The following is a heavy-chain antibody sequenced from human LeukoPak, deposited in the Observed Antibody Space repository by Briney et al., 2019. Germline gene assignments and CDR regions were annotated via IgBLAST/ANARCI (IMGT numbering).Heavy chain of an antibody. Sequence: GGSLRLSCAASGFTFSSYGVHWVRQAPGKGLEWVAVISYDGSHKYYADSVKGRFTISRDNSKNTLYLQMNSLRAEDTAVYYCAKEPGETSLFVVDYWGQGTLVTVSS. J-gene: IGHJ4*02. V-gene: IGHV3-30*18. CDR1: GFTFSSYG. CDR2: ISYDGSHK. CDR3: AKEPGETSLFVVDY. D-gene: IGHD3-10*01.